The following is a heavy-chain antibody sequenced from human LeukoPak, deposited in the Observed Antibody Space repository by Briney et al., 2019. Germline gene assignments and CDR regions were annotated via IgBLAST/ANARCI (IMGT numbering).Heavy chain of an antibody. Sequence: PGGSLRLSCVASGLPIADFAMHWVRQAPGKGLEWVSFIDSTGSTYYADSVKGRFTISRDNSRNTLYLQMNSLRVEDTAVYYCARRERLGYSYGRGTLDIWGQGTMVTVSS. CDR3: ARRERLGYSYGRGTLDI. CDR2: IDSTGST. J-gene: IGHJ3*02. D-gene: IGHD5-18*01. V-gene: IGHV3-66*01. CDR1: GLPIADFA.